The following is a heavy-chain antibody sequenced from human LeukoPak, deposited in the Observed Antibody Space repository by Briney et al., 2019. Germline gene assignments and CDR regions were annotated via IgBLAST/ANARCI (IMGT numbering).Heavy chain of an antibody. CDR2: ISSSGSTI. Sequence: PGGSLRLSCAASGFTFSSYEMNWVRQAPGKGLEWVSYISSSGSTIYYADSVKGRFTISRDNAKNSLYLQMNSLRAEDTAVYYCARLEDYVWGTPKSFDYWGQGTLVTVSS. V-gene: IGHV3-48*03. D-gene: IGHD3-16*01. J-gene: IGHJ4*02. CDR3: ARLEDYVWGTPKSFDY. CDR1: GFTFSSYE.